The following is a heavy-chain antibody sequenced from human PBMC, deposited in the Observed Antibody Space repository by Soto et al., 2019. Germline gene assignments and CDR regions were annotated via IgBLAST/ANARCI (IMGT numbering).Heavy chain of an antibody. D-gene: IGHD3-16*01. CDR2: VHYSGST. J-gene: IGHJ4*02. CDR1: GGSFHNFY. V-gene: IGHV4-59*01. Sequence: AETLSLTCNLSGGSFHNFYWLWIRQPPGKGLEWVGHVHYSGSTNYSPSLNSRATISLDTSKSQLSLKLRSVNAPDTAMCIWARRVDYYAKSGYFRFDCWGQGIPGTVFS. CDR3: ARRVDYYAKSGYFRFDC.